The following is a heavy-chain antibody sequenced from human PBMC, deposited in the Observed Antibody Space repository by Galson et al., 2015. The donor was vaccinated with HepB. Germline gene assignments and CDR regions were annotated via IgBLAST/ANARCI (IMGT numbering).Heavy chain of an antibody. Sequence: SLRLSCAASGFTFSSYMMSWVRQAPGKGLEWVSGITRGGSTYYADSVKGRFTISRDNSKNMLFLQVNSLRAEDTAIYYCATWEWFLNSWGKGTLVTVSS. V-gene: IGHV3-23*01. CDR2: ITRGGST. J-gene: IGHJ4*02. D-gene: IGHD3-3*01. CDR1: GFTFSSYM. CDR3: ATWEWFLNS.